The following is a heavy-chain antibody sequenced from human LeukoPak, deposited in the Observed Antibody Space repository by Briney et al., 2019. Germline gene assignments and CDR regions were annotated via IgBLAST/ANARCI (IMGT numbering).Heavy chain of an antibody. CDR1: GFTFSSYA. CDR2: ISGSGGST. J-gene: IGHJ4*02. V-gene: IGHV3-23*01. D-gene: IGHD2-2*01. CDR3: AKRGGLCSSTSCSHFDS. Sequence: GGSLRLPCAASGFTFSSYAMSWVRQAPGKGLEWVSAISGSGGSTYYADTVKGRFTISRDNSKNTLYLQMNSLRTEDTAVYYCAKRGGLCSSTSCSHFDSWGQGTLVTVSA.